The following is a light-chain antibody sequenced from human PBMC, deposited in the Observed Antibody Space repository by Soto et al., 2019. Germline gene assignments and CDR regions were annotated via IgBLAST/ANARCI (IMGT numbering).Light chain of an antibody. V-gene: IGLV1-40*01. CDR2: GNS. Sequence: QSVLTQPPSVSGAPGQRVTISCTGXXXNIGAGYGVHWYQQLPGTAPKLLIYGNSNRPSGVPDRFSGSKSGTSASLAITGLQAEDEADYYCQSYDSSLRRVFGGGTKVTVL. CDR3: QSYDSSLRRV. CDR1: XXNIGAGYG. J-gene: IGLJ2*01.